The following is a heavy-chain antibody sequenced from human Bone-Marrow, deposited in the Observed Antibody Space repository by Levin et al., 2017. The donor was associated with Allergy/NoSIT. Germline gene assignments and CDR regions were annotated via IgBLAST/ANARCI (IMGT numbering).Heavy chain of an antibody. J-gene: IGHJ3*02. CDR1: GFTFRSYD. V-gene: IGHV3-13*01. CDR2: IGTAADT. Sequence: GESLKISCAASGFTFRSYDMHWVRQATGKGLECVSTIGTAADTYYPDSVRGRFTITRDNAKNSLYLQMNGLSAGDTAVYYCARYNYAYNAFDIWGQGTMVTVSS. D-gene: IGHD3-10*01. CDR3: ARYNYAYNAFDI.